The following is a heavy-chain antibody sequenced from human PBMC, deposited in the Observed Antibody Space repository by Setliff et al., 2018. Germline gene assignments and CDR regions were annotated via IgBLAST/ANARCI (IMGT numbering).Heavy chain of an antibody. CDR3: AKFGPLDLTGDWVDMIEVDS. V-gene: IGHV4-34*01. D-gene: IGHD7-27*01. CDR1: GASFSDYY. Sequence: SETLSLTCTVYGASFSDYYWGWIRQPPGKGLEWIAEINHSGSTNYNPSLKSRVTISVDTSKKQISLKLSSVTAADTAVYYCAKFGPLDLTGDWVDMIEVDSWAQGTLVTVSS. J-gene: IGHJ4*02. CDR2: INHSGST.